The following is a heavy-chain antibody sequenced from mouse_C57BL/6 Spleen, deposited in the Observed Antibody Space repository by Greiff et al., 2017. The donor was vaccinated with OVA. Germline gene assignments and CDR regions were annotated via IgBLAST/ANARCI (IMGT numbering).Heavy chain of an antibody. Sequence: VQLQQSGPELVKPGASVKISCKASGYAFSSSWMNWVKQRPGQGLEWIGRIYPGDGDTNYNGKFKGKATLTADKSSSTAYMQLSSLTSEDSAVCFCASPTDPHYYGSSWFAYWGQGTLVTVSA. CDR1: GYAFSSSW. J-gene: IGHJ3*01. D-gene: IGHD1-1*01. CDR3: ASPTDPHYYGSSWFAY. V-gene: IGHV1-82*01. CDR2: IYPGDGDT.